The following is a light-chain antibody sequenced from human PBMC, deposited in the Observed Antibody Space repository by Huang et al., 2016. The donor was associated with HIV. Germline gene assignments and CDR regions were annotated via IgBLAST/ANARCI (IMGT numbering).Light chain of an antibody. CDR2: AAS. CDR1: QSISSN. V-gene: IGKV1-39*01. Sequence: DIQMTQSPSSLSASVGDRVTITCRESQSISSNLNWYQQQPGKAPKLLIYAASSLQSGVPSRVSGRGSGTDFTLTISSLQPEDFATYYCQQSYSTASSFGQGTRLEIK. CDR3: QQSYSTASS. J-gene: IGKJ5*01.